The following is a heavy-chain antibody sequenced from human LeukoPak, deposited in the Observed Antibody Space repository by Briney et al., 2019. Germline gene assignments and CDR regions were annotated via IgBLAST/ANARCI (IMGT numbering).Heavy chain of an antibody. CDR3: ATSDDAAGTS. V-gene: IGHV3-7*01. D-gene: IGHD6-25*01. Sequence: GGSLRLSCAASGFTFSSYSMNWVRQAPGRGLDWVANINQAGTVKHYVYSVKGRFTISRDNAKNSLYLQMTSLRADDTAMYYCATSDDAAGTSWGQGTLVTVSS. CDR1: GFTFSSYS. J-gene: IGHJ5*02. CDR2: INQAGTVK.